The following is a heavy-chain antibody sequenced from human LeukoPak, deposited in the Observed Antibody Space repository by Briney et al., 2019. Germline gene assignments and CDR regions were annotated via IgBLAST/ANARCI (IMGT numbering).Heavy chain of an antibody. CDR3: ARVADSWGFDY. CDR2: IYTSGST. J-gene: IGHJ4*02. D-gene: IGHD3-16*01. Sequence: SQTLSLTCTVSGGSISSGSYYWSWIRQPAGKGLEWIGRIYTSGSTNYNPSLKSRVTISVDTSKNQYSLKLSSVTAADTAVYYCARVADSWGFDYWGQGTLVTVPS. V-gene: IGHV4-61*02. CDR1: GGSISSGSYY.